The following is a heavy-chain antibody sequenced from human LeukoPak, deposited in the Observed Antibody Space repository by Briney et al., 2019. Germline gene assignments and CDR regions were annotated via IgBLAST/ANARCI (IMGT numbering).Heavy chain of an antibody. J-gene: IGHJ4*02. D-gene: IGHD3-22*01. CDR1: GFTFSSYS. Sequence: GGSLRLSCAASGFTFSSYSMNWVRQAPGKGLEWVSSISSSSSYIYYADSVKGRFTISRDNAKNSLYLQMNSLRAEDTAVYYCARDRAPYYYDSSGSYFDYWGQGTLVTVSS. CDR2: ISSSSSYI. CDR3: ARDRAPYYYDSSGSYFDY. V-gene: IGHV3-21*01.